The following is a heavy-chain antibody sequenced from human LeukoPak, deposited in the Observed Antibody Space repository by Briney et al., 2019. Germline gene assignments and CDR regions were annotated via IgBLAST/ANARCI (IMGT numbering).Heavy chain of an antibody. CDR1: GFTFSSYG. CDR3: AREGSSGEHDY. V-gene: IGHV3-33*01. D-gene: IGHD3-22*01. J-gene: IGHJ4*02. Sequence: SCKASGFTFSSYGMHWVRQAPGKGLEWVAVIWYDGSNKYYADSVKGRFTISRDNSKNTLFLQMNSLGAEDTAVYYCAREGSSGEHDYWGQGTLVTVSS. CDR2: IWYDGSNK.